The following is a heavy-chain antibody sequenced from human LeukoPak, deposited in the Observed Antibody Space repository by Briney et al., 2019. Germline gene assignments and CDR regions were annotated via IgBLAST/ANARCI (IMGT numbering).Heavy chain of an antibody. V-gene: IGHV3-48*03. Sequence: GGSLRLSCAASGFTVSSYEMNWVRQAPGKGLEWVSYISSSGSTIYYADSVKGRFTISRDNAKNSLYLQMNSLRAEDTAVYYCARASSSWYGYYYYGMDVWGQGTTVTVSS. CDR1: GFTVSSYE. J-gene: IGHJ6*02. CDR2: ISSSGSTI. D-gene: IGHD6-13*01. CDR3: ARASSSWYGYYYYGMDV.